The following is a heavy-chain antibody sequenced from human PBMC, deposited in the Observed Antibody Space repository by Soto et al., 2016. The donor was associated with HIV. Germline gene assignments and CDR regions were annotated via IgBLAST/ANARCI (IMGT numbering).Heavy chain of an antibody. J-gene: IGHJ3*02. V-gene: IGHV3-21*01. CDR2: ISSSSSYI. Sequence: EVQLVESGGGLVKPGGSLRLSCAASGFTFSSYSMNWVRQAPGKGLEWVSSISSSSSYIYYADSVKGRFTISRDNAKNSLYLQMNSLRAEDTAVYYCARDLWVDAIVGATDAFDIWGQGTMVTVSS. D-gene: IGHD1-26*01. CDR3: ARDLWVDAIVGATDAFDI. CDR1: GFTFSSYS.